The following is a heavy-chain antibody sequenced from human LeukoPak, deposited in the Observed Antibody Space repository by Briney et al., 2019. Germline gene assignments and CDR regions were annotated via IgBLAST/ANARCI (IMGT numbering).Heavy chain of an antibody. CDR1: GASLSSYF. CDR3: ARAPVPASLFDP. CDR2: IYSSGST. Sequence: PSETLSLTCNVSGASLSSYFWSWIRQPPGKGLEWIGYIYSSGSTNSNPSLKSRVTISVDTSKNQFSLKLSSVTAADTAVYYCARAPVPASLFDPWGQGTLVTVSS. D-gene: IGHD2-2*01. V-gene: IGHV4-59*01. J-gene: IGHJ5*02.